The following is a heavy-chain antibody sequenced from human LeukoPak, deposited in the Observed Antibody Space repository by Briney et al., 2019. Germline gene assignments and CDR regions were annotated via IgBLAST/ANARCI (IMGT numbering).Heavy chain of an antibody. Sequence: GGSLRLSCAASGFTVSNNYMSWVRQAPGKGLEWVSVIYSGGTTNYADSVKGRFTISRDNAKNSLYLQMNGLRAEDTAVYYCARDNDDILTGYSSYYFDYWGQGTLVTVSS. CDR2: IYSGGTT. J-gene: IGHJ4*02. CDR1: GFTVSNNY. CDR3: ARDNDDILTGYSSYYFDY. D-gene: IGHD3-9*01. V-gene: IGHV3-53*01.